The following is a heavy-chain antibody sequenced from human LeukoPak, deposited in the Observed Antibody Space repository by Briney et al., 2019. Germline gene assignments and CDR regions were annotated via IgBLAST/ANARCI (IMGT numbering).Heavy chain of an antibody. CDR1: GFTFSSYA. CDR2: ISYDGSNK. Sequence: GRSLRLSCAASGFTFSSYAMHWVRQAPGKGLEWVAVISYDGSNKYYADSVKGRFTISRDNSKNTLYLQMNSLRAEDTAVYYCAGDLGYGFYPCYRGQGTLVTVSS. J-gene: IGHJ4*01. D-gene: IGHD3-3*01. V-gene: IGHV3-30*01. CDR3: AGDLGYGFYPCY.